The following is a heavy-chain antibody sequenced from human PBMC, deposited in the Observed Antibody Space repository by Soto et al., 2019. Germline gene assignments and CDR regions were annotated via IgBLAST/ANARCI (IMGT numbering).Heavy chain of an antibody. J-gene: IGHJ6*02. V-gene: IGHV1-69*08. CDR2: IIPILGIA. CDR3: ARDPARYSGYDLGNYYYYGMDV. D-gene: IGHD5-12*01. CDR1: GGTFSSYT. Sequence: QVQLVQSGAEVKKPGSSVKVSCKASGGTFSSYTISWVRQAPGQGLEWMGRIIPILGIANYAQKFQGRVTITADKSTSTAYMELSSLRSEDTAVYYCARDPARYSGYDLGNYYYYGMDVWGQGTTVTVSS.